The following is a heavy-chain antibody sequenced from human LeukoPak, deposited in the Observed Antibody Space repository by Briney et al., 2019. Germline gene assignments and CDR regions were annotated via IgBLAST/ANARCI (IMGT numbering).Heavy chain of an antibody. J-gene: IGHJ4*02. CDR1: GYSFTSYW. D-gene: IGHD3-10*01. CDR3: ARHYYGSGSEGY. CDR2: IDPSDSYT. Sequence: GESLQISCQGSGYSFTSYWISWARQMPGKGLEWMGRIDPSDSYTNYSPPFQGHVTISADKSISTAYLQWSSLKASDTAMYYCARHYYGSGSEGYWGQGTLVTVSS. V-gene: IGHV5-10-1*01.